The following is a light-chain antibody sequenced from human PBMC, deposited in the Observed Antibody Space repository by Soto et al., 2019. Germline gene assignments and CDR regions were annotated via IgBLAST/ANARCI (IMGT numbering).Light chain of an antibody. CDR1: QGFSSY. CDR2: AAS. V-gene: IGKV1-8*01. CDR3: QQYYSYPWT. Sequence: AIRMTQSPSSFSASTGDRVTITCRASQGFSSYLAWYQQKPGKAPKLLIYAASTLQSGVPSRFSGSGSGADFTLTISCLQSEDFATYYCQQYYSYPWTFGQGTKVDI. J-gene: IGKJ1*01.